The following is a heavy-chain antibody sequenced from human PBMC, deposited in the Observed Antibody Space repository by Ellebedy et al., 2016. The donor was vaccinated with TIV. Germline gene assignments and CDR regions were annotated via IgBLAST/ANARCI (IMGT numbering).Heavy chain of an antibody. CDR1: GFTFSDYY. J-gene: IGHJ4*02. CDR3: AKTASGSGTYHFDY. D-gene: IGHD3-10*01. CDR2: ISSSGSTI. V-gene: IGHV3-11*01. Sequence: GESLKISXAASGFTFSDYYMSWIRQAPGKGLEWVSYISSSGSTIYYADSVKGRFTISRDNSKNTLYLQMNSLRAEDTAVYYCAKTASGSGTYHFDYWGQGTLVTVSS.